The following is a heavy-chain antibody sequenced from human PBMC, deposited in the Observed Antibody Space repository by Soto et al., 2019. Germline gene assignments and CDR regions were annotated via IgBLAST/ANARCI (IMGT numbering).Heavy chain of an antibody. D-gene: IGHD1-26*01. CDR3: ARDLRWGIVAPHPVGMEV. CDR1: GFSFSSYA. V-gene: IGHV3-30-3*01. J-gene: IGHJ6*02. CDR2: ISYGGTNK. Sequence: GGSLRLSCAASGFSFSSYAMHLVRQAPGKGLEWVASISYGGTNKYYADSVKGRFTISRDNSKNTLYLQMKSLRAEDTAVYYCARDLRWGIVAPHPVGMEVWGQGTKVTVSS.